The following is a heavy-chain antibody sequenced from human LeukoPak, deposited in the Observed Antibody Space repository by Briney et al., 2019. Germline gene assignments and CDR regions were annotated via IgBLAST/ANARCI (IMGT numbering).Heavy chain of an antibody. V-gene: IGHV4-59*11. D-gene: IGHD4-17*01. CDR1: ADSFSSHY. J-gene: IGHJ3*02. CDR3: ARDLITVTKGFDI. Sequence: SETLSLTCAVSADSFSSHYWSWIRQPPGRGLEWIGYISYIGSTNYNPSLKSRVTISIDTSKNQFSLKLSSVTAADTAVYYCARDLITVTKGFDIWGQGTMVSVSS. CDR2: ISYIGST.